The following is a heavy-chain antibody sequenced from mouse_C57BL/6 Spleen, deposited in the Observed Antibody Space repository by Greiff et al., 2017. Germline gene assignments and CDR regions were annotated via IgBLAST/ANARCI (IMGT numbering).Heavy chain of an antibody. CDR2: INPSSGYT. J-gene: IGHJ2*01. D-gene: IGHD1-2*01. V-gene: IGHV1-7*01. CDR3: AREGTTAPHFDY. CDR1: GYTFTSYW. Sequence: QVQLQQSGAELVKPGASVKMSCKASGYTFTSYWMHWVKQRPGQGLEWIGYINPSSGYTKYNQKFKDKATLTADKSSSTAYMQLSSLTSEDSAVYYCAREGTTAPHFDYWGQGTTLTVSS.